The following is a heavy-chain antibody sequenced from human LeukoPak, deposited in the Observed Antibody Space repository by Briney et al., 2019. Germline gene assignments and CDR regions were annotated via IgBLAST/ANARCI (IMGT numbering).Heavy chain of an antibody. CDR1: GYTFTMYW. Sequence: GESLKISCKASGYTFTMYWIAWVRPMPGKGLGWMGIIYHGDSETRYSPSFQGQVTISADKSINTAYRQWSSLKASDTAMYYCARRDFRGGSCSWFDPWGQGTLVTV. J-gene: IGHJ5*02. D-gene: IGHD2-15*01. CDR2: IYHGDSET. V-gene: IGHV5-51*01. CDR3: ARRDFRGGSCSWFDP.